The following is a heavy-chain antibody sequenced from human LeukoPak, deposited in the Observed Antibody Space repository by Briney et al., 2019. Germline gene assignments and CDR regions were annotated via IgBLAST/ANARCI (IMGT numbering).Heavy chain of an antibody. CDR3: ARRGRCYRCRWFDP. J-gene: IGHJ5*02. V-gene: IGHV4-34*01. CDR2: INHSGST. CDR1: GGSFSGYY. D-gene: IGHD3-16*01. Sequence: PSETLSLTCAVYGGSFSGYYWSWIRQPPGKGLEWIGEINHSGSTNYNPSLKSRVTISVGTSKNQFSLKLSSVTAADAAVYYCARRGRCYRCRWFDPWGQGTLVTVSS.